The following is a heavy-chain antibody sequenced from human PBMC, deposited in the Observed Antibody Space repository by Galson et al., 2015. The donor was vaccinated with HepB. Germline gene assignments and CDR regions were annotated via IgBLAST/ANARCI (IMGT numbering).Heavy chain of an antibody. CDR1: GFTFSGYG. V-gene: IGHV3-30*18. CDR2: ISYDGSNI. CDR3: AKDRGYCTDTRCHMYYYMDV. Sequence: SLRLSCAASGFTFSGYGMHWVRQGPGKGLERVAVISYDGSNIFYAESVRGRFTISRDNSKTTLFLQMNSLRAEDTAVFYCAKDRGYCTDTRCHMYYYMDVWSKGTTVTVSS. D-gene: IGHD2-8*02. J-gene: IGHJ6*03.